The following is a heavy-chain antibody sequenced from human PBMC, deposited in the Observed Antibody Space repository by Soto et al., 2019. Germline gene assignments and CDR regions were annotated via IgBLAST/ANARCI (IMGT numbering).Heavy chain of an antibody. J-gene: IGHJ4*02. D-gene: IGHD2-2*01. CDR1: GYIFSGYW. CDR3: ARLLGGGPAAMPFDY. V-gene: IGHV5-51*01. Sequence: GESLKISGKGSGYIFSGYWIGWVRQLPGKGLEWMGIIYPGDSDTRYSPSFQGQVTISADKSTTTAYLQWSSLKASDSAIYYCARLLGGGPAAMPFDYWGQGTLVTVSS. CDR2: IYPGDSDT.